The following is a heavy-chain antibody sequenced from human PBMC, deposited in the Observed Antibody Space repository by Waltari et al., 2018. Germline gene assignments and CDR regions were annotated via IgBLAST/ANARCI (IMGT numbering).Heavy chain of an antibody. D-gene: IGHD3-22*01. CDR3: ARVGITMIVVDEGYFDL. V-gene: IGHV4-59*01. J-gene: IGHJ2*01. Sequence: QVQLQESGPGLVKPSETLSLTCTVSGGSLSSYYWSWIRQPPGKGLEWIGYIYYSGSTNYNPSLKSRVTISVDTSKNQFSLKLSSVTAADTAVYYCARVGITMIVVDEGYFDLWGRGTLVTVSS. CDR1: GGSLSSYY. CDR2: IYYSGST.